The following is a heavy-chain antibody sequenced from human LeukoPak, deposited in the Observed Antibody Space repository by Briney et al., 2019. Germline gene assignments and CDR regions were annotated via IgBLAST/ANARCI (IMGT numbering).Heavy chain of an antibody. CDR3: ARDWSAAEVSFDAFDI. V-gene: IGHV3-30-3*01. D-gene: IGHD3-16*02. J-gene: IGHJ3*02. CDR2: ISYDGSNK. CDR1: GFTFSSYA. Sequence: GGSLRLSCAASGFTFSSYAMHWVRQAPGKGLEWVAVISYDGSNKYYADSVKGRFTISRDNSKNTLYLQMNSLRAEDTAVYYCARDWSAAEVSFDAFDIWGQGTMVTVSS.